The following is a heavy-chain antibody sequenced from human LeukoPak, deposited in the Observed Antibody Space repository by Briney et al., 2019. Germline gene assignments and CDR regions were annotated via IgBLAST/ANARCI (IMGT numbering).Heavy chain of an antibody. D-gene: IGHD7-27*01. CDR2: IYCSGST. J-gene: IGHJ3*02. V-gene: IGHV4-59*01. CDR3: ARDGPLGAFDI. Sequence: PSETLSLTCTVSGGSISSYYWSWIRQPPGKGLEWIGYIYCSGSTNYNPSLKSRVTISVDTSKNQFSLKLSSVTAADTAVYYCARDGPLGAFDIWGQGTMVTVSS. CDR1: GGSISSYY.